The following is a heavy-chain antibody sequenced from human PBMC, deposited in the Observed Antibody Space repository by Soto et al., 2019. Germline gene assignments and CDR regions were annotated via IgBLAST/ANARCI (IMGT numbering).Heavy chain of an antibody. V-gene: IGHV4-30-2*01. Sequence: SETLSLTCAVSGASMTTGGFSWTWVRQPPGGGLEWIGHVYHRASTQYNPSLKGRVSISVDTSRSLFSLRLTSLTAADTAVYFSPRPYAAPPSLLYFDTWGQGTPATVSS. D-gene: IGHD2-2*01. CDR2: VYHRAST. CDR1: GASMTTGGFS. CDR3: PRPYAAPPSLLYFDT. J-gene: IGHJ4*02.